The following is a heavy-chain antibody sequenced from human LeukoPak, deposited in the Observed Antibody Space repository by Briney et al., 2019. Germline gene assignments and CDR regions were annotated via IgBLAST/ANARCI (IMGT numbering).Heavy chain of an antibody. D-gene: IGHD3-3*01. J-gene: IGHJ4*02. CDR2: TWYDGSNK. Sequence: GGSLRLSCAASGFTFSSYGMHWVRQAPGKGLEWVAVTWYDGSNKYYADSVKGRFTISRDNSKNTLYLQMNSLRAEDTAVYYCARVTGRFSIDYWGQGTLVTVSS. V-gene: IGHV3-33*01. CDR1: GFTFSSYG. CDR3: ARVTGRFSIDY.